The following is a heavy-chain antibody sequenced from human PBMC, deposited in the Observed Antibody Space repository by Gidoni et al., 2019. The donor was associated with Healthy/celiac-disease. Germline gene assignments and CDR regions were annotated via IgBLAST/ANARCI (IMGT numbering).Heavy chain of an antibody. J-gene: IGHJ5*02. CDR1: GFTFSSYG. D-gene: IGHD2-2*01. V-gene: IGHV3-30*18. CDR3: AKGGYIVVVPAATS. CDR2: ISYDGSNK. Sequence: QVQLVESGGGVVQPGRPLRLSCAASGFTFSSYGLHWVRQAPGKGLEWVAVISYDGSNKYYADSVKGRFTISRGNSKNTLYLQMNSLRAEDTAVYYCAKGGYIVVVPAATSWGQGTLVTVSS.